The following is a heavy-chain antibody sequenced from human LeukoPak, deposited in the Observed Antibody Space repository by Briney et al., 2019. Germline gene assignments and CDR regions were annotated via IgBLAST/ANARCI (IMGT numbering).Heavy chain of an antibody. D-gene: IGHD5-18*01. J-gene: IGHJ3*02. CDR2: IYPGDSDT. Sequence: AGESLKISCKGSGYRFSTYWIGWVRQMPGKGLEWMGIIYPGDSDTRNSPSFQGQVTISADKSISTAYLQWSSLEASDTAMYYCARRRDERGYKDIFDIWGQGTMVTVSS. V-gene: IGHV5-51*01. CDR1: GYRFSTYW. CDR3: ARRRDERGYKDIFDI.